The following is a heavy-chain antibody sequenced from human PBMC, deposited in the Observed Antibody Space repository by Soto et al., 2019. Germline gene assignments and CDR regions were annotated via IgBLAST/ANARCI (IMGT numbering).Heavy chain of an antibody. V-gene: IGHV4-59*12. CDR2: IYYSGST. D-gene: IGHD2-2*01. CDR3: ARVPDY. Sequence: PSGTLSLACTVAGGTISSYYWSWIRQPPGKGLEWIGYIYYSGSTNYNPSLKSRVTISVDTSKTQFSLKLSSVTAADTAVYYWARVPDYWGQGILITV. CDR1: GGTISSYY. J-gene: IGHJ4*02.